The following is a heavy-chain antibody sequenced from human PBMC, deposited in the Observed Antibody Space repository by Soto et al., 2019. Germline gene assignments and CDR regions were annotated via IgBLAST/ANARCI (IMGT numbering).Heavy chain of an antibody. CDR1: GESVSSNSAA. CDR3: ARGNEDVDV. J-gene: IGHJ6*02. Sequence: SQTLSLTCAIFGESVSSNSAAWNWIRQSPSRGLEWLGRTYYRSKWNYNYAVSVKSRITINPDTSNNQFSLQLNSVNPEDTAVYYCARGNEDVDVWGQGTTVTAP. D-gene: IGHD1-1*01. V-gene: IGHV6-1*01. CDR2: TYYRSKWNY.